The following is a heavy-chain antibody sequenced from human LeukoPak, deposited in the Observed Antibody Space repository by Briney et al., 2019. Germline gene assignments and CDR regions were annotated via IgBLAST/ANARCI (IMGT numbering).Heavy chain of an antibody. CDR3: AKDGSSGYYADAFDI. Sequence: GGSLRLSCAASGFTFSSYAMSWIRQAPGKGLEWVSAISGSGGSTYYADSVKGRFTISRDNSKNTLYLQMNSLRAEDTAVYYCAKDGSSGYYADAFDIWGQGTMVTVSS. CDR2: ISGSGGST. D-gene: IGHD3-22*01. V-gene: IGHV3-23*01. J-gene: IGHJ3*02. CDR1: GFTFSSYA.